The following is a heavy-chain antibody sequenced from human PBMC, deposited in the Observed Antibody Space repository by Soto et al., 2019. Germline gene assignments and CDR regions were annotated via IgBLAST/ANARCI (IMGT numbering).Heavy chain of an antibody. V-gene: IGHV4-59*01. J-gene: IGHJ4*02. Sequence: SETLSLTCTVSGGSISSYYWSWIRQPPGKGLEWIGYIYYSGSTNYNPSLKSRVTISVDTSKNQFSLKLSSVTAADTAVYYCARVMGRDGYNHDYWGQGTLVTVSS. CDR1: GGSISSYY. CDR3: ARVMGRDGYNHDY. D-gene: IGHD5-12*01. CDR2: IYYSGST.